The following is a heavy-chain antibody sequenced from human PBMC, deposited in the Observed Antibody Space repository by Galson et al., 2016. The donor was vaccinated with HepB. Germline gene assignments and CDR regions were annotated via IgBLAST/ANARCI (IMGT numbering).Heavy chain of an antibody. CDR1: GFSLRTSGVG. Sequence: PSLVKPTQTLTLTCTFSGFSLRTSGVGVGWIRQPPGKALERLGIIYWDDDKHYSPSLNSRLTITKDTSKNQVVLTMTNMDPVDTATYFCAHRSPGSYYTDSVYIWGRGTMGTGSS. V-gene: IGHV2-5*02. D-gene: IGHD3-10*01. CDR2: IYWDDDK. J-gene: IGHJ3*02. CDR3: AHRSPGSYYTDSVYI.